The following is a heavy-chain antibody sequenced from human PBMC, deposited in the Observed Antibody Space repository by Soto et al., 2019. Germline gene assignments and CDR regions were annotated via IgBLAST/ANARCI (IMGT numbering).Heavy chain of an antibody. J-gene: IGHJ3*02. CDR2: IYDSGST. V-gene: IGHV4-31*03. D-gene: IGHD4-17*01. CDR1: GGSISSGGYY. Sequence: SETLSLTCTVSGGSISSGGYYWNWIRQHPGNGLEWIGCIYDSGSTDYNPSLKRRFTISVDTSKNQFSLKLSSVTAADTAVYYCARRYGRAFDIWGQGTMVTVSS. CDR3: ARRYGRAFDI.